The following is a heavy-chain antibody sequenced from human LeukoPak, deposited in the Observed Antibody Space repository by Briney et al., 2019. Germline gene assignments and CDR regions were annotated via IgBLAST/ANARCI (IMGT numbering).Heavy chain of an antibody. CDR1: GGSISSYY. CDR2: ISYSGST. V-gene: IGHV4-59*01. D-gene: IGHD1-26*01. Sequence: SETLSLTCTVSGGSISSYYWNWIRQSPGKGLEWIGYISYSGSTFSNPSLQSRVTISVDTSKSQFSLQLSPVTAADTAVYYCARSDGVGAGYYYYGVDVWGLGTTVTVSS. CDR3: ARSDGVGAGYYYYGVDV. J-gene: IGHJ6*02.